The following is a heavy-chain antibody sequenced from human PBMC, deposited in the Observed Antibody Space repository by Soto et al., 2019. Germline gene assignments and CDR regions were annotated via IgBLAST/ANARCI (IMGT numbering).Heavy chain of an antibody. CDR3: ARVLFGRGNWFDP. CDR2: IYYSGYT. V-gene: IGHV4-59*01. D-gene: IGHD3-3*01. CDR1: GGSISSYY. Sequence: SETHSLTSPVSGGSISSYYWSWIRQPPGKGLEWIGYIYYSGYTNYNPSLKSRVTISVDTSKNQFSLKLSSVTAADTAVYYCARVLFGRGNWFDPWGQGTLVTVSS. J-gene: IGHJ5*02.